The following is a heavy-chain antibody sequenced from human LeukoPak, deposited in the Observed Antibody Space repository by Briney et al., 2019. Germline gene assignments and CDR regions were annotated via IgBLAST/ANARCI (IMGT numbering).Heavy chain of an antibody. CDR2: INTDGSST. Sequence: PGGSLRLSCVASGFTFSNDWMHWVRQAPGKGLVWVSRINTDGSSTNYADSVKGRFTISRDNAKNTLYLQMNSLRAEDTAVYYCARAGDSSGYYDYWGQGTLVTVSS. V-gene: IGHV3-74*01. D-gene: IGHD3-22*01. J-gene: IGHJ4*02. CDR1: GFTFSNDW. CDR3: ARAGDSSGYYDY.